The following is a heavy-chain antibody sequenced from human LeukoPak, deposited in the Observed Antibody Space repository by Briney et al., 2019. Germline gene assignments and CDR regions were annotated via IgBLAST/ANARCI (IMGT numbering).Heavy chain of an antibody. J-gene: IGHJ4*02. CDR1: GFTFSSYA. CDR2: ISGSGGST. D-gene: IGHD1-1*01. CDR3: AKDLGRLGYYFDY. Sequence: GGSLRLSCAASGFTFSSYAMSWVRQAPGKGLEWVSAISGSGGSTYYADSVKGRFTISRDNSKNTLYLQMNSLRAGDTAVYYCAKDLGRLGYYFDYWGQGTLVTVSS. V-gene: IGHV3-23*01.